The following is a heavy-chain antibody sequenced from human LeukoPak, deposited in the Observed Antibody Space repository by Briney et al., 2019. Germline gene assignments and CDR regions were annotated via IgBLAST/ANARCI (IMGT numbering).Heavy chain of an antibody. V-gene: IGHV3-9*01. D-gene: IGHD3-16*01. CDR1: GFIFGDYA. Sequence: GGSLRLSCAASGFIFGDYAMHWVRQVPGKGLEWVSSISWNSDSKTYADAVKGRFTISRDNAKNSLLLQMNGLRVEDTALYYCIKGGDYLRTPFESWGQGTLVTVSS. CDR3: IKGGDYLRTPFES. J-gene: IGHJ4*02. CDR2: ISWNSDSK.